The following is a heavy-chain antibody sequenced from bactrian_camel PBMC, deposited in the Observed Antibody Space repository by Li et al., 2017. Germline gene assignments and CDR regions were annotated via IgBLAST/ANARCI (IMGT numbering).Heavy chain of an antibody. CDR2: ITRDGRN. V-gene: IGHV3S55*01. J-gene: IGHJ6*01. CDR1: GFTLPGTE. D-gene: IGHD1*01. CDR3: AALRLAGSTAEQALGIRCEDREGCPAVGY. Sequence: QVQLVESGGGSVQAGGSLNLSCTASGFTLPGTEMAWYRRAPGHECELVSSITRDGRNYYSESVKGRFTISQDAAKRTWHLQMNSLKADDTAVYYCAALRLAGSTAEQALGIRCEDREGCPAVGYWGRGTQVTVS.